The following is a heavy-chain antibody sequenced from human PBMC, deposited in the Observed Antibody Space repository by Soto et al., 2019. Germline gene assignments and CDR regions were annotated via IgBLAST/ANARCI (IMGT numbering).Heavy chain of an antibody. V-gene: IGHV3-21*01. CDR2: ISSSSSYI. CDR3: ARDRDCSSTSCYYYYGMDV. J-gene: IGHJ6*02. D-gene: IGHD2-2*01. CDR1: GFTFSSYS. Sequence: LRLSCAASGFTFSSYSMNWVRQAPGKGLEWVSSISSSSSYIYYADSVKGRFTISRDNAKNSLYLQMNSLRAEDTAVYYCARDRDCSSTSCYYYYGMDVWGQGTTVTVSS.